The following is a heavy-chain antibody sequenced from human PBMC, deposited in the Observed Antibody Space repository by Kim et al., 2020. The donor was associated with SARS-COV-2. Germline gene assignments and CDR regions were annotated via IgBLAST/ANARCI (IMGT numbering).Heavy chain of an antibody. V-gene: IGHV3-53*01. J-gene: IGHJ4*02. CDR2: GNT. D-gene: IGHD5-12*01. Sequence: GNTDYGDAVRDRYTIFRDSSRNTLYLQMNSLRAEDTAVYFCARDHLDGYNIWGQGTLVTVSS. CDR3: ARDHLDGYNI.